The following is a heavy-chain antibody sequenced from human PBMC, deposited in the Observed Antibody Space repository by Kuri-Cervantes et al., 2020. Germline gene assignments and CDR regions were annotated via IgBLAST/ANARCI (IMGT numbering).Heavy chain of an antibody. Sequence: LSLTCAASGFTFSSYWMSWVRQAPGKGLEWVANIKQDGSEKYYVDSVKGRFTISRDNAKNSLYPQMNSLRAEDTAVYYCARWGDTAMVREYYFDYWGQGTLVTVSS. CDR2: IKQDGSEK. CDR3: ARWGDTAMVREYYFDY. D-gene: IGHD5-18*01. V-gene: IGHV3-7*01. J-gene: IGHJ4*02. CDR1: GFTFSSYW.